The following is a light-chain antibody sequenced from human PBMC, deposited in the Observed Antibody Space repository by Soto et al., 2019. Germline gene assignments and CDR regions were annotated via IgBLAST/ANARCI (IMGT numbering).Light chain of an antibody. J-gene: IGLJ2*01. CDR2: EVS. CDR1: SRDVGGYNY. Sequence: QSALTQPPSASGSPGQSVTISCTGTSRDVGGYNYVSWYLQHPGKAPKFMIYEVSKRPSGVPDRFSGSKSGNTASLTVSGLQAEDEADYYCSSYAGSNGVVFGGGTKLTVL. CDR3: SSYAGSNGVV. V-gene: IGLV2-8*01.